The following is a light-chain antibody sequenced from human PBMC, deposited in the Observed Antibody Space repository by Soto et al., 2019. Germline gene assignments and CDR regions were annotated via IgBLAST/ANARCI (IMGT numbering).Light chain of an antibody. Sequence: DIQMTQSHSTLSLSLGDRITITCRASEDIDTSLAWFQQRPGKAPKVLIAGASGLMKCVPSTFSGSGSGTEFALTISSVQPDDLATDFCQHDDSFSWTFGHGTQVEMK. V-gene: IGKV1-5*01. CDR3: QHDDSFSWT. CDR1: EDIDTS. J-gene: IGKJ1*01. CDR2: GAS.